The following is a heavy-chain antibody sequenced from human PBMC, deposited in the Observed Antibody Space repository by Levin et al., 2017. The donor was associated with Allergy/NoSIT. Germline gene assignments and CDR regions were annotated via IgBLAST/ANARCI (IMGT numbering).Heavy chain of an antibody. J-gene: IGHJ4*02. V-gene: IGHV4-30-2*01. CDR1: GASISSAGYS. D-gene: IGHD1-26*01. CDR2: IYHSGST. CDR3: ARDDSGYFGY. Sequence: SQTLSLTCAVSGASISSAGYSWSWIRQPPGKGLEWIGCIYHSGSTYFNPSLRSRVTISVHSSRNQFSLKLSSVTAADTAVYLCARDDSGYFGYWGQGTLVTVSS.